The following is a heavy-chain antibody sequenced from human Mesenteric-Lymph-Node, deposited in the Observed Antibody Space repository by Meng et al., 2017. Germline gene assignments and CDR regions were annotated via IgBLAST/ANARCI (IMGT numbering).Heavy chain of an antibody. CDR3: TTDRVGVTLLQFHH. Sequence: GGSLRLSCAASGFTFSNVWMSWVRQAPGKGLEWVGRIKTETEGGTTDYGVPVKGRFSISRDDSKNTLYLQMDSLKTEDTAVYYCTTDRVGVTLLQFHHWGQGTLVTVSS. D-gene: IGHD1-26*01. V-gene: IGHV3-15*01. CDR2: IKTETEGGTT. CDR1: GFTFSNVW. J-gene: IGHJ1*01.